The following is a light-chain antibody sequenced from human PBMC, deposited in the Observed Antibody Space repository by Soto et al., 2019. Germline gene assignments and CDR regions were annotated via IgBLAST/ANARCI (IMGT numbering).Light chain of an antibody. V-gene: IGKV1-39*01. CDR1: QSISSY. J-gene: IGKJ3*01. Sequence: DIRMTQSPSSLSASVGDRVTITCRASQSISSYLNWYQQKPGKAPKLLIYAASSLQSGVPSRFSGSGSGTDFTLTISSLQPEDFAAYFCQPSYSTPFTFGPGTKVHIK. CDR3: QPSYSTPFT. CDR2: AAS.